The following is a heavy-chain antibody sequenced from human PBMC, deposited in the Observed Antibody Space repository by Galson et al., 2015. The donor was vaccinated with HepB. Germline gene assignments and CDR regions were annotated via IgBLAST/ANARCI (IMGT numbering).Heavy chain of an antibody. D-gene: IGHD3-10*01. CDR2: IIHMFASL. CDR3: ARDYGLWFGESGGNLHAMDV. CDR1: GGTFSSYG. Sequence: SVKVSCKASGGTFSSYGISWVRQAPGQGLEWLGGIIHMFASLTYAQKNQGRLTITADQSTTTAYMELSSLRSEDTAVYYCARDYGLWFGESGGNLHAMDVWGQGTTVTVSS. V-gene: IGHV1-69*13. J-gene: IGHJ6*02.